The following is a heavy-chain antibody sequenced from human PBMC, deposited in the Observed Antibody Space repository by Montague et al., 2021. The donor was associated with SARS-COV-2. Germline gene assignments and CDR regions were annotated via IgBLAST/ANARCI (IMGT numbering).Heavy chain of an antibody. CDR1: GGSFSGYY. V-gene: IGHV4-34*01. D-gene: IGHD3-22*01. CDR2: INHSGST. J-gene: IGHJ4*02. CDR3: ARATVDINMILVVITSVNHYFDS. Sequence: SETLSLTCAVHGGSFSGYYWTWIRQSPGKGLEWIGEINHSGSTNYSPSLESRVAISVDTSKNQFSLKLNSVTAADTAIYYCARATVDINMILVVITSVNHYFDSWGQGTLVTVSP.